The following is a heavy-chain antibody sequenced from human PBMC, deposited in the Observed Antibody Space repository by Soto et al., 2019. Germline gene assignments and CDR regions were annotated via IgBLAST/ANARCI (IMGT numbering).Heavy chain of an antibody. D-gene: IGHD2-2*01. CDR3: AAFKRIVVVPAALDY. Sequence: GGSLSLSCAASGFPFSSYLMSWVRQAPGKGLEWVANIKQDGSEKYYVDSVKGRFTISRDNAKNSLYLQMNSLRAEDTAVYYCAAFKRIVVVPAALDYWGQGTLVTVSS. V-gene: IGHV3-7*01. J-gene: IGHJ4*02. CDR1: GFPFSSYL. CDR2: IKQDGSEK.